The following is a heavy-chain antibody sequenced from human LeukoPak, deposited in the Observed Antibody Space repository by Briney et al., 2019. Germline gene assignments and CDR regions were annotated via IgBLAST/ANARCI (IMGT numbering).Heavy chain of an antibody. D-gene: IGHD5-18*01. CDR2: ITTGGPNT. Sequence: PGGSLRLSCAASGFTFSSSAMSWVRQAPGKGLKWVSTITTGGPNTYYADSVKGRFTVSRDDSKNTLYLQMNSLRAEDTAVYYCAKDRTGYSYGYFLSPWGQGTLVTVSS. CDR3: AKDRTGYSYGYFLSP. CDR1: GFTFSSSA. J-gene: IGHJ5*02. V-gene: IGHV3-23*01.